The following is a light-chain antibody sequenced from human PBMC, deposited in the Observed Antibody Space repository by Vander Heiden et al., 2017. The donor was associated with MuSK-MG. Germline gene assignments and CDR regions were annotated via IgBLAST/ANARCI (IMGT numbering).Light chain of an antibody. V-gene: IGKV1-5*03. Sequence: DIQMTQSPSTLSASVGDRVTTTCRASQSINSWLAWYQQKRGKAPKLLIYKASTLESGVPSRFSGSGSGTEFTLTISSLQPEDFATYHCQYYKSYPYSFGQGTKLEIK. CDR1: QSINSW. J-gene: IGKJ2*01. CDR2: KAS. CDR3: QYYKSYPYS.